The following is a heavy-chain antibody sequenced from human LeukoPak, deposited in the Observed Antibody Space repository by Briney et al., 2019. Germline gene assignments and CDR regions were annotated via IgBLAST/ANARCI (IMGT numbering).Heavy chain of an antibody. J-gene: IGHJ6*02. CDR2: ISGSGSST. CDR1: GFTFSSYA. CDR3: ARGRPLRIQLWSGPQPDYYGMDV. D-gene: IGHD5-18*01. V-gene: IGHV3-23*01. Sequence: GGSLRLSCAASGFTFSSYAMIWVRQAPGKGLEWVSVISGSGSSTYYADSVKGRFTISRDDSKNTLYLQMNSLRAEDTAVFYCARGRPLRIQLWSGPQPDYYGMDVWGQGTTVTVSS.